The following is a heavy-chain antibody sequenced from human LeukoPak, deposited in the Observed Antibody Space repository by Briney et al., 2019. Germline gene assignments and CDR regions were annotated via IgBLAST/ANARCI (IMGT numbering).Heavy chain of an antibody. D-gene: IGHD2-2*03. CDR1: GFTVSSNY. J-gene: IGHJ5*02. Sequence: GGSLRLSCAASGFTVSSNYMSWVRQAPGKGLEWVSVIYSGGSTYYADPVKGRFTISRDNSKNTLYLQMNSLRAEDTAVYYCARVGYAPGSWSDPWGQGTLVTVSS. CDR2: IYSGGST. CDR3: ARVGYAPGSWSDP. V-gene: IGHV3-66*01.